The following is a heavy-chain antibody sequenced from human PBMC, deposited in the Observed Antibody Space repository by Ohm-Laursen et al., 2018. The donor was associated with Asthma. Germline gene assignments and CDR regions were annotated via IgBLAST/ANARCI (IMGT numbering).Heavy chain of an antibody. CDR1: GYTFSRYS. CDR2: ISTASTFI. V-gene: IGHV3-21*01. Sequence: GSLRLSCTASGYTFSRYSIHWVRQIPGKGLEWVASISTASTFIYYADSVRGRFTTSRDNAKNSVYLQMNSLRAEDTALYYCARIGPEWELPGRGYSLHNWGQGTRVTVSS. D-gene: IGHD1-26*01. J-gene: IGHJ1*01. CDR3: ARIGPEWELPGRGYSLHN.